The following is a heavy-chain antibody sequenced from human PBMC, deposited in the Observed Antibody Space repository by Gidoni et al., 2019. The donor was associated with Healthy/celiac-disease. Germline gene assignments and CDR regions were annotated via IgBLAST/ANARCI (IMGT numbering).Heavy chain of an antibody. D-gene: IGHD6-13*01. V-gene: IGHV3-21*01. J-gene: IGHJ4*02. CDR1: GFTFRSYS. CDR3: ARDGTYSRSWYAYLDY. Sequence: EVQLLQSRGGLVKPGGSLRLSGAASGFTFRSYSMNWVRQAPGQGLEWVSFIISSSSYISYADSVKSRFTISRDNAKNSLYLQMNSLGAEGTAVYYCARDGTYSRSWYAYLDYWGQGTLVTVSS. CDR2: IISSSSYI.